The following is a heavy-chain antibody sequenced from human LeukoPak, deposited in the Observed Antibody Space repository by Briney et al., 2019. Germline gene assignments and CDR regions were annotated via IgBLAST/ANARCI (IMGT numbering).Heavy chain of an antibody. Sequence: GGSLRLSCAASGFIFTNYFMSWVRRAPGKGLEWVASIKHDGSERYYVDSVRGRFTISRDNTMNSLYLQMSSLRAEDTAVYYCATDRGWRTSGYYLYYFEYWGQGTLVTYSS. J-gene: IGHJ4*02. CDR3: ATDRGWRTSGYYLYYFEY. CDR2: IKHDGSER. CDR1: GFIFTNYF. V-gene: IGHV3-7*01. D-gene: IGHD3-3*01.